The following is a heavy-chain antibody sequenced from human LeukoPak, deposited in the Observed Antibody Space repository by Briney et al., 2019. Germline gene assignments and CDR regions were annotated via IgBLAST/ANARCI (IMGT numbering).Heavy chain of an antibody. CDR3: ARGRLATTKPFDP. D-gene: IGHD1-26*01. J-gene: IGHJ5*02. Sequence: SETLSLTCAVYGGSFSGYYWSWIRQPPGKGLEWIGEINHSGSTNYNPSLKSRVTISVDTSKNQFSLKLSSVTAADTVVYYCARGRLATTKPFDPWGQGTLVTVSS. V-gene: IGHV4-34*01. CDR1: GGSFSGYY. CDR2: INHSGST.